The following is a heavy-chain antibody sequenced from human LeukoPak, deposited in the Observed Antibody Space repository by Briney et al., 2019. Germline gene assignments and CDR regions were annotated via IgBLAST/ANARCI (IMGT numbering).Heavy chain of an antibody. CDR2: ISGSGGST. Sequence: GGSLRLSCAASGFTFSSYAMSWVRQAPGKGLEWVSAISGSGGSTYYADSVKGRFTISRDNAKNSLYLQMNSLRAEDTAVYYCARGGYCSSTSCYTLYYYGMDVWGQGTTVTVSS. D-gene: IGHD2-2*02. J-gene: IGHJ6*02. V-gene: IGHV3-23*01. CDR1: GFTFSSYA. CDR3: ARGGYCSSTSCYTLYYYGMDV.